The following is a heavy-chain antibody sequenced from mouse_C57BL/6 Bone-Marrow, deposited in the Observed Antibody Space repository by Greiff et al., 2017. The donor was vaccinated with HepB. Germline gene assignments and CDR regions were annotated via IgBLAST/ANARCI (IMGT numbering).Heavy chain of an antibody. CDR3: ARHGLSYYYGSSYEGFAY. CDR2: FYPGSGSI. D-gene: IGHD1-1*01. V-gene: IGHV1-62-2*01. Sequence: VKLQQSGAELVKPGASVKLSCKASGYTFTEYTIHWVKQRSGQGLEWIGWFYPGSGSIKYNEKFKDKATLTADKSSSTVYMELSRLTSEDSAVYFCARHGLSYYYGSSYEGFAYWGQGTLVTVSA. J-gene: IGHJ3*01. CDR1: GYTFTEYT.